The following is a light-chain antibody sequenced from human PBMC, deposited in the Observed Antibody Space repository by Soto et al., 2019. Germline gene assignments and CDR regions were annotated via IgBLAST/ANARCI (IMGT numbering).Light chain of an antibody. CDR3: QHRCGFT. J-gene: IGKJ3*01. CDR1: QSVNIH. Sequence: EIVLTQSPATLSLSPGERATLSCRASQSVNIHLAWYQQKPGQAPRLLIYDASKRATGIPSRFSGSGSGTDFTLTITSLEPEDFAVYYCQHRCGFTFGPGTKVDIK. CDR2: DAS. V-gene: IGKV3-11*01.